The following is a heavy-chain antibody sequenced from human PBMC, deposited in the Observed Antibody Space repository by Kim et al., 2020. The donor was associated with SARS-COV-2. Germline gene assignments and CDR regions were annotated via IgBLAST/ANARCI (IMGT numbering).Heavy chain of an antibody. CDR3: AKASKQWLVPILHWYFDL. CDR1: GFTFDDYA. J-gene: IGHJ2*01. D-gene: IGHD6-19*01. CDR2: ISWNSGSI. Sequence: GGSLRLSCAASGFTFDDYAMHWVRQAPGKGLEWVSGISWNSGSIGYADSVKGRFTISRDNAKNSLYLQMNSLRAEDTALYYCAKASKQWLVPILHWYFDLWGRGTLVTVSS. V-gene: IGHV3-9*01.